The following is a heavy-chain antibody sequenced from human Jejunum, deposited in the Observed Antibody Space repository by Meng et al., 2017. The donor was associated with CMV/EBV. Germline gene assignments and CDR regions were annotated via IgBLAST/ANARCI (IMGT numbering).Heavy chain of an antibody. D-gene: IGHD3-10*01. CDR2: INDDGSTT. V-gene: IGHV3-74*03. CDR3: AREQGSSYAFDI. CDR1: AFTFSEYW. Sequence: SAFTFSEYWMHWVREAPGKGLVWVSRINDDGSTTVYANSVKSRFTISRDNAKNTLSLQMNSLRGEDTAVYYCAREQGSSYAFDIWGQGTVVTVSS. J-gene: IGHJ3*02.